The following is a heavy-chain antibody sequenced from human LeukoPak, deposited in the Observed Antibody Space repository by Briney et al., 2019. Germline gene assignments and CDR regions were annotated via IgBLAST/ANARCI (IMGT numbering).Heavy chain of an antibody. Sequence: ASVKASCKASVYTFTGYNMHWVRQAPGQGLEWMGWINPNSGGTNYAQKFQGRVTMTRDTSITTAYMERSRLRSDDTAVYCCARVSHSGYEDYWGQGTLVTVSS. J-gene: IGHJ4*02. V-gene: IGHV1-2*02. CDR2: INPNSGGT. CDR1: VYTFTGYN. D-gene: IGHD5-12*01. CDR3: ARVSHSGYEDY.